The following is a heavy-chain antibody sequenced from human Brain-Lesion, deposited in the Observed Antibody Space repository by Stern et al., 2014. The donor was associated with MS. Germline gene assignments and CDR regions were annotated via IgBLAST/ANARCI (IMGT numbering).Heavy chain of an antibody. J-gene: IGHJ6*02. V-gene: IGHV4-61*02. CDR3: ARGRVVPGFQYYATDV. D-gene: IGHD2-2*01. CDR2: IFNSGST. Sequence: QVQLVESGPGLVKPSQTLSLSCTVSGGSISSGGYYWSWIRQPAGKGLEWIGRIFNSGSTSYNPSLKSRVTLSIATSKNQFSLRLTPMTAADTAVYYCARGRVVPGFQYYATDVWGQGTTVIVSS. CDR1: GGSISSGGYY.